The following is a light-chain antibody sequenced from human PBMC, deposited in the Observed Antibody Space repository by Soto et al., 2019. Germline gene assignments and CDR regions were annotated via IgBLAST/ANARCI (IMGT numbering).Light chain of an antibody. CDR2: EVS. CDR3: SSYTSSSTWV. V-gene: IGLV2-14*03. CDR1: STDVGGYNF. J-gene: IGLJ3*02. Sequence: QSALTQPASVSGSPGQSITISCTGTSTDVGGYNFVSWYQQYPGEAPKLIIYEVSNRPSGVSNRFSGSKSGNTASLTISGLQAEDEADYYCSSYTSSSTWVFGGGTKLTVL.